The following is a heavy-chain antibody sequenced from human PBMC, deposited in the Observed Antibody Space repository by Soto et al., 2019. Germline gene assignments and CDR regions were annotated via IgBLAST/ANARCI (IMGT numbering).Heavy chain of an antibody. D-gene: IGHD6-13*01. V-gene: IGHV5-10-1*01. CDR3: ARHSFIAAAGTANLDY. CDR1: GYSFTSYW. J-gene: IGHJ4*02. CDR2: IDPSDSYT. Sequence: GESLKISCKGSGYSFTSYWISWVRQMPGKGLEWMGRIDPSDSYTNYSPSFQGHVTISADKSISTAYLQWSSLKASDTAMYYCARHSFIAAAGTANLDYRGQGTLVTVSS.